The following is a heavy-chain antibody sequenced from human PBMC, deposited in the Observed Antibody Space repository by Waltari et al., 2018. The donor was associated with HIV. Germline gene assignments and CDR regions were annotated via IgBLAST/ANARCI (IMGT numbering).Heavy chain of an antibody. J-gene: IGHJ3*02. CDR3: ARSSYSGFDGAFDI. CDR2: VYYSGNT. V-gene: IGHV4-39*01. CDR1: GGSISSNSYY. D-gene: IGHD5-12*01. Sequence: QLQLQESGPGLVKPSETLSLTCRVSGGSISSNSYYWGWLRQPPGKGLEWIGSVYYSGNTYYNPSLKSRLTITVDTSQNQFSLDLRSVTAADTGIYSCARSSYSGFDGAFDIWGQGTMVTVSS.